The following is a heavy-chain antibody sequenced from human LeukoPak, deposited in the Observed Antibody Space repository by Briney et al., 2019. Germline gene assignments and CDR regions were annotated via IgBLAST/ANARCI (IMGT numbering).Heavy chain of an antibody. CDR2: ISWNSGSI. J-gene: IGHJ4*02. Sequence: GGSLRLSCAASGFTFDDYAMHWVRQAPGKGLEWVSGISWNSGSIGYADSVKGRFTISRDNAKNSLYLQMNSLRAEDTALYYCASSGWSSYYFDYWGQGTLATVSS. V-gene: IGHV3-9*01. CDR3: ASSGWSSYYFDY. CDR1: GFTFDDYA. D-gene: IGHD6-19*01.